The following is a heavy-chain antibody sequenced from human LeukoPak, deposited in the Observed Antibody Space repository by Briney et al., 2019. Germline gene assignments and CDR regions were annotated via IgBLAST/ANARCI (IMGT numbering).Heavy chain of an antibody. CDR3: ASDLVLRGSYSSDY. J-gene: IGHJ4*02. CDR1: GGSISRSSYY. Sequence: TSETLSLTCTVSGGSISRSSYYWGWIRQPPGKGLEWIGTIYYVGSTYYNPSLKSRVTISVDTSKNQFFLKLNSVTAADTAVYYCASDLVLRGSYSSDYWGQGSLVTVSS. D-gene: IGHD1-26*01. V-gene: IGHV4-39*07. CDR2: IYYVGST.